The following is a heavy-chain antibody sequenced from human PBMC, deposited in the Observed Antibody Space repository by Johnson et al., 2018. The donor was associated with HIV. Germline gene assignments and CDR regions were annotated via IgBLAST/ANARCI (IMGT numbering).Heavy chain of an antibody. CDR3: ARPRGYSGYDYYLDAFDI. CDR2: IYSDGTT. CDR1: GFSVRTNY. Sequence: MQLVESGGGLIQPGGSLRLSCAASGFSVRTNYMSWVRQAPGKGLEWVSVIYSDGTTSFAQSVKGRFSISRDVSKNTLYLQMNRLRAEDTAVYYCARPRGYSGYDYYLDAFDIWCQGTMVTVSS. D-gene: IGHD5-12*01. V-gene: IGHV3-66*03. J-gene: IGHJ3*02.